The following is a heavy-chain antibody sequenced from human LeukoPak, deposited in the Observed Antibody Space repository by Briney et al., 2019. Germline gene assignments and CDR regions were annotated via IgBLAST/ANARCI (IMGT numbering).Heavy chain of an antibody. CDR3: ARNASDSGTSYFDY. D-gene: IGHD1-26*01. CDR1: GGTISSGTYY. CDR2: IYYSGST. Sequence: SETLSLTCTVSGGTISSGTYYWGWIRQPPGKGLEWIESIYYSGSTSYNPSLKSRVTISVDTSKNQFSLKLDSVTAADTAVYYCARNASDSGTSYFDYWGQGTLVTVSS. J-gene: IGHJ4*02. V-gene: IGHV4-39*01.